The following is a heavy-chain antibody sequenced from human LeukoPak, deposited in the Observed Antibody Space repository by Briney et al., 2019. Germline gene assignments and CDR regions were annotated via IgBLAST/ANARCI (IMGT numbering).Heavy chain of an antibody. CDR3: ARRWNYGRNYYIDV. CDR1: GGSSSNYY. J-gene: IGHJ6*03. V-gene: IGHV4-34*01. Sequence: PSETLSLTCAVYGGSSSNYYWSWIRQSPGKGLEWIGEINDSGTINYNPSLMSRVTVSVDKSKNQFSLKLSSATAADTAVYYCARRWNYGRNYYIDVWGKGATVSVSS. CDR2: INDSGTI. D-gene: IGHD1-7*01.